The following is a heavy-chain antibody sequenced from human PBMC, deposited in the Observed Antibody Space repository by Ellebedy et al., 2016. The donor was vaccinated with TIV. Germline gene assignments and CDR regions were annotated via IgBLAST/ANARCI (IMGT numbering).Heavy chain of an antibody. CDR3: ARGGYSSPEDLDY. D-gene: IGHD5-18*01. J-gene: IGHJ4*02. V-gene: IGHV1-8*01. CDR2: MNPNSGNT. CDR1: GYTFTSYD. Sequence: ASVKVSCKASGYTFTSYDINWVRQAAGQGLEWMGWMNPNSGNTDYAQKFQDRVTMTRDTSTNTAFMELYSLSFEDTAVYYCARGGYSSPEDLDYWGQGTLVTVSS.